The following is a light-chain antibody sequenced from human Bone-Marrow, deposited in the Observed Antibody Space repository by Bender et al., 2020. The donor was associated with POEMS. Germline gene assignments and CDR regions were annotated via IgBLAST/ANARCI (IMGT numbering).Light chain of an antibody. CDR1: SSNIGAHA. J-gene: IGLJ3*02. V-gene: IGLV1-40*01. CDR3: HSYDDSLSSWV. Sequence: QSVLTQPPSASGTPGQRVTISCSGGSSNIGAHAVNWYQQLPGSAPKLLIYGVSKRPSGVPDRFSASKSDTSASLAIAGLQAEDEADYYCHSYDDSLSSWVFGGGTKLTVL. CDR2: GVS.